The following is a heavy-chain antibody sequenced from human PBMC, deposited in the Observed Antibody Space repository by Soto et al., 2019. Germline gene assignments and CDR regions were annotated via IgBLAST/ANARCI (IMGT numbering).Heavy chain of an antibody. D-gene: IGHD1-26*01. CDR3: ARGRPVIVGATGYYGMDV. CDR2: IIPIFGTA. J-gene: IGHJ6*02. Sequence: SVKVSCKASGGTFSSYAISSVRQDPGQGLEWMGGIIPIFGTANYAQKFQGRVTITADESTSTAYMELSSLRSEDTAVYYCARGRPVIVGATGYYGMDVWGQGTTVTVSS. V-gene: IGHV1-69*13. CDR1: GGTFSSYA.